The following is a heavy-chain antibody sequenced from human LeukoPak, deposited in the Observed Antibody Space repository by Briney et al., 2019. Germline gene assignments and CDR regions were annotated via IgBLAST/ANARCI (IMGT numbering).Heavy chain of an antibody. V-gene: IGHV3-21*01. CDR1: GFTFSSYA. CDR2: ISSSSSYI. D-gene: IGHD2-2*01. Sequence: TGGSLRLSCAASGFTFSSYAMNWVRQAPGKGLEWVSSISSSSSYIYYADSVKGRFTISRDNAKNSLYLQMNSLRAEDTAVYYCARRPAAMKGEDYWGQGTLVTVCS. J-gene: IGHJ4*02. CDR3: ARRPAAMKGEDY.